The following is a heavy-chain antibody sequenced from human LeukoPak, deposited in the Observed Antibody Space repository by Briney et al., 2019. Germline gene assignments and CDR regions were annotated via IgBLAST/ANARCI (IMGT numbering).Heavy chain of an antibody. D-gene: IGHD1-26*01. CDR2: ISWNSGTI. J-gene: IGHJ3*02. CDR3: ARGRDKWELLLYPRMMGFDI. V-gene: IGHV3-9*01. CDR1: GFTFDDYA. Sequence: PGGSLRLSCAASGFTFDDYAMHWVRQAPGKGLEWVSGISWNSGTIGYADSVKGRFTISRDNAKSSLYLQMNSLRAEDTAVYYCARGRDKWELLLYPRMMGFDIWGQGTMVTVSS.